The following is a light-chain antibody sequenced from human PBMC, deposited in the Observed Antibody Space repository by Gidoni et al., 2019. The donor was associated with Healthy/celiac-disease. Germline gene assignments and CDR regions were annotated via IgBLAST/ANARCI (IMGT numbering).Light chain of an antibody. CDR2: AAS. CDR3: QQSYSTPPT. J-gene: IGKJ1*01. V-gene: IGKV1-39*01. CDR1: QSISSY. Sequence: EIQLTQSPSSLSASVGDRVTITCRASQSISSYLNWYQQKPGKAPKLLIYAASSLQSGVPSRFSGSGSGTDFTLTISSLQPEDFATYYCQQSYSTPPTFSQGTKVEIK.